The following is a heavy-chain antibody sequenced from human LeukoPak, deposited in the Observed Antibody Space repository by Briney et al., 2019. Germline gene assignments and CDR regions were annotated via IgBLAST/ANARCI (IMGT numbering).Heavy chain of an antibody. Sequence: SETLSLTCTVSGGSMSLSNYYWGWIRQPPGKGLEWIGSMYYSGTTYYNPSLKSRVTVSVDKSKNQWFLKLTSVTAADTAVYYCARHAYYYYMDIWGKGTTVIVSS. CDR3: ARHAYYYYMDI. CDR2: MYYSGTT. J-gene: IGHJ6*03. V-gene: IGHV4-39*01. CDR1: GGSMSLSNYY.